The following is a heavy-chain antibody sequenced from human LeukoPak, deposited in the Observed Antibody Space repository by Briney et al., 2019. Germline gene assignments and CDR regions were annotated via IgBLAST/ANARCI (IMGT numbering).Heavy chain of an antibody. J-gene: IGHJ4*02. CDR1: GGSISSYY. V-gene: IGHV4-59*01. Sequence: SETLSLTCTVSGGSISSYYWSWIRQPPGKGQEWIGYIYYSGSTNYNPSLKSRVTISVDTSKNQFSLKLSSVTAADTAVYYCARGPGIAAAGTIDYWGQGTLVTVSS. CDR2: IYYSGST. CDR3: ARGPGIAAAGTIDY. D-gene: IGHD6-13*01.